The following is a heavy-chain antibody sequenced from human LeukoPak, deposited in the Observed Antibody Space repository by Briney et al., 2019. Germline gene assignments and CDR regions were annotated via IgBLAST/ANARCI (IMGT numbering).Heavy chain of an antibody. CDR1: GFTFSSYA. J-gene: IGHJ3*02. V-gene: IGHV3-23*01. Sequence: GGSLRLSCAASGFTFSSYAMSWVRQAPGKGLEWVSAISGSGGSTYYADSVKGRFTISRDNSKNTLYLQMNSLRAEDTAVYYCAKALYCSGGSCYSDAFDIWGQGTMVTVSS. D-gene: IGHD2-15*01. CDR2: ISGSGGST. CDR3: AKALYCSGGSCYSDAFDI.